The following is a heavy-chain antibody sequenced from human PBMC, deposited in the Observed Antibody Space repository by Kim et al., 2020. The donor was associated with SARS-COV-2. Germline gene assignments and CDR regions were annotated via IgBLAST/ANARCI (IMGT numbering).Heavy chain of an antibody. J-gene: IGHJ4*02. CDR1: GGSISSSSYY. CDR3: ARDTYYYDSSGYSGDY. D-gene: IGHD3-22*01. CDR2: IYYSGST. V-gene: IGHV4-39*07. Sequence: SETLSLTCTVSGGSISSSSYYWGWIRQPPGKGLEWIGSIYYSGSTYYNPSLKSRVTISVDTSKNQFSLKLSSVTAADTAVYYCARDTYYYDSSGYSGDYWGQGTLVTVSS.